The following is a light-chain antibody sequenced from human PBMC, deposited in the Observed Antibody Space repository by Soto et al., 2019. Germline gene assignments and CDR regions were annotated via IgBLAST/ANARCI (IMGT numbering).Light chain of an antibody. CDR1: QSISRW. Sequence: DIQMTQSPSTLSASVGDRVTITCRASQSISRWLAWYQQKPGKAPKLLIYDASTLESGVPPRFSGSRSLTEFTRTITNLKPHDFSTYSCKYYNSYFGGGNQVESK. CDR2: DAS. CDR3: KYYNSY. J-gene: IGKJ4*01. V-gene: IGKV1-5*01.